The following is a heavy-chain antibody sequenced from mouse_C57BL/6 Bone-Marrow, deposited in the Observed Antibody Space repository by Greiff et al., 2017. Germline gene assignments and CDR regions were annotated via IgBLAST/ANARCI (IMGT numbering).Heavy chain of an antibody. CDR3: ARELGRGY. V-gene: IGHV3-6*01. Sequence: EVKLQESGPGLVKPSQSLSLTCSVTGYSIPSGYYWNWIRQFPGNKLEWMGYISYDGSNKSNPSLKNRISITRDTSNNQFFLKFNSRTTEDTATYYCARELGRGYWGQGTTLTVSS. J-gene: IGHJ2*01. CDR2: ISYDGSN. D-gene: IGHD4-1*01. CDR1: GYSIPSGYY.